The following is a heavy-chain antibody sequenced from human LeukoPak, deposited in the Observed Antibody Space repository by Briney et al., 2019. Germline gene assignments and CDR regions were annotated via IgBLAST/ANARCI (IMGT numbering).Heavy chain of an antibody. CDR2: IYHSGST. V-gene: IGHV4-38-2*01. Sequence: PSETLSLTCAVSGYSISSGYYWGWIRQPPGNGLEWIGSIYHSGSTYYNPSLKSRVTISVDTSKNQFSLKLSSVTAADTAVYYCARRITGTTTWYFDLWGRGTLVTVSS. CDR1: GYSISSGYY. J-gene: IGHJ2*01. CDR3: ARRITGTTTWYFDL. D-gene: IGHD1-7*01.